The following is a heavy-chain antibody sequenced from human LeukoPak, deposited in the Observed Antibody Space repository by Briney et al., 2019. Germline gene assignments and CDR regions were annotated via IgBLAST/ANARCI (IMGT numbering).Heavy chain of an antibody. CDR1: GFTFSSYG. CDR2: ISYDGSNK. J-gene: IGHJ4*02. Sequence: GGSLRLSCAASGFTFSSYGMHWVRQAPGKGLEWVAVISYDGSNKYYADSVKGRITISRDNSKNTLYLQMNSLRAEDTAVYYCARGDYYGSGSEDYWGQGTLVTVSS. V-gene: IGHV3-30*03. CDR3: ARGDYYGSGSEDY. D-gene: IGHD3-10*01.